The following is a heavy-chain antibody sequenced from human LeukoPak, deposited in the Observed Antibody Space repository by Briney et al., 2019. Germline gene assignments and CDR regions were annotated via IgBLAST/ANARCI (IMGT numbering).Heavy chain of an antibody. V-gene: IGHV4-39*07. CDR3: ARDPSGYVLFDY. CDR1: GDAIGSSPNY. D-gene: IGHD6-25*01. J-gene: IGHJ4*02. CDR2: INHSGST. Sequence: PSETLSLTCTVSGDAIGSSPNYWSWIRQPPGKGLEWIGEINHSGSTNYNPSLKSRVTISVDTSKNQFSLKLSSVTAADTAVYYCARDPSGYVLFDYWGQGTLVTVSS.